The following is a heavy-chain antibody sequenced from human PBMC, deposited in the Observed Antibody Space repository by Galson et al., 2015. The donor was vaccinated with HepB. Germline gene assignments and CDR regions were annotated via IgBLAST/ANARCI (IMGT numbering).Heavy chain of an antibody. Sequence: CAISGDSVSTDGAAWNWIRQSPSRGLEWLGRTYYRSKWYSDYALSVKGRITINADASKNQFSLQLNSVTPEDTAVYFCAREMNNYHSFGGWPRGTLVTVSS. D-gene: IGHD1-20*01. CDR1: GDSVSTDGAA. J-gene: IGHJ4*02. CDR2: TYYRSKWYS. V-gene: IGHV6-1*01. CDR3: AREMNNYHSFGG.